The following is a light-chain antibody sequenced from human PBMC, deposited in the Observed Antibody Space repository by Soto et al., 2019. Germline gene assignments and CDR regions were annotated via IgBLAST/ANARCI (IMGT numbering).Light chain of an antibody. CDR1: SSDVGSSNL. CDR2: EGS. Sequence: QSVLPKPASLSGFPGQSIIISCTGTSSDVGSSNLVSWYQHHPGKAPKLIISEGSRRPSGVSGRFSGSKSGNTASLTISGLQVGDEADYYCCSFTGSSSLYVFGTGTKVTVL. J-gene: IGLJ1*01. CDR3: CSFTGSSSLYV. V-gene: IGLV2-23*01.